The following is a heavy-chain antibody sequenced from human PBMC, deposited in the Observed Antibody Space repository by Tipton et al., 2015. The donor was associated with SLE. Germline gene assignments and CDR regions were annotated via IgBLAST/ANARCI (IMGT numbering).Heavy chain of an antibody. CDR2: IYTFGST. CDR3: ARYCGSATCLGFWFS. D-gene: IGHD2-2*01. J-gene: IGHJ5*02. V-gene: IGHV4-61*02. Sequence: TLSLTCTISGASITSGTYYWNWIRQPAGTGLEWIGRIYTFGSTTYNPSLKNRVTISLDMSKNQFSLRLSSVTAADTAVYYCARYCGSATCLGFWFSWGQGTLVTVSS. CDR1: GASITSGTYY.